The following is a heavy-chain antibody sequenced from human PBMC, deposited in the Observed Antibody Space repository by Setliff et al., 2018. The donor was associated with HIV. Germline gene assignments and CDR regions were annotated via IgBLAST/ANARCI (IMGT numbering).Heavy chain of an antibody. J-gene: IGHJ6*03. Sequence: SETLSLTCTVSGGSISSYYWSWIRQPPGKGLEWVGYIYTSGSTNYNPSLKSRVTISVDTSKNQFSLKLSSVTAADTAVYYCARGPGHDSSGYYYDYYYMDVWGKGTTVTVSS. CDR1: GGSISSYY. CDR3: ARGPGHDSSGYYYDYYYMDV. V-gene: IGHV4-4*08. D-gene: IGHD3-22*01. CDR2: IYTSGST.